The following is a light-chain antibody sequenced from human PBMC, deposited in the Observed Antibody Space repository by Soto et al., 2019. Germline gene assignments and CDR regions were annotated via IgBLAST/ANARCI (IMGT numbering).Light chain of an antibody. CDR1: DSNVGINF. V-gene: IGLV1-47*02. Sequence: QSVLTQPPSASATPGQMVTISCYGSDSNVGINFVYWYQQLPGTAPKLLIYTNDQRPSGVPDRFSVSKSGTSASLAISGLRSEDEADYYWAAWDDSLSGVVFGGGTKLTVL. CDR3: AAWDDSLSGVV. J-gene: IGLJ2*01. CDR2: TND.